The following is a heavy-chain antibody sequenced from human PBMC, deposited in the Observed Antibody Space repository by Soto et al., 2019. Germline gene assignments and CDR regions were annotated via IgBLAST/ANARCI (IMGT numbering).Heavy chain of an antibody. Sequence: EVQLVESGGGLVKPGGSLRLSCAASGFTFSSYSMNWVRQAPGKGLEWVSSISSSSSYIYYADSVKGRFTISRDNSKNSLYLQMNSLRAEDSAVYYCARGAAAGHLNWFDPWGQGTLVTVSS. CDR2: ISSSSSYI. CDR3: ARGAAAGHLNWFDP. D-gene: IGHD6-13*01. J-gene: IGHJ5*02. CDR1: GFTFSSYS. V-gene: IGHV3-21*01.